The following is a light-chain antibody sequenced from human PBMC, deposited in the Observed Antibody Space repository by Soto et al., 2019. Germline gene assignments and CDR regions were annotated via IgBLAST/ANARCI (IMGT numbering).Light chain of an antibody. CDR2: AAS. CDR1: QSISSY. CDR3: QQSYSTPVR. V-gene: IGKV1-39*01. Sequence: DIQMTQSPSSLSASVGDRVTITCRASQSISSYLNWYQQKPGRAPKLLIYAASSLQSGVPSRFSGSGSGTDFTLTISSLQPEDFVTYYCQQSYSTPVRFGQGTKLEIK. J-gene: IGKJ1*01.